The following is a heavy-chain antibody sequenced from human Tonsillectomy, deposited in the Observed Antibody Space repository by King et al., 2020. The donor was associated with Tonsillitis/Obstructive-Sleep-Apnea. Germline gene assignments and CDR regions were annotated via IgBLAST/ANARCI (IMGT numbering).Heavy chain of an antibody. D-gene: IGHD6-19*01. CDR3: ARHLGSSGWKPIYFDY. V-gene: IGHV4-39*01. J-gene: IGHJ4*02. Sequence: LQLQESGPGLVKPSETLSLTCTVSGGSIGSGNFHWGWIRQSPGKGLEWIGTISYSGSTYYKPSLKSRVTISVDTSKNQFSLKLTSVTAADTTIYYCARHLGSSGWKPIYFDYWGQGTLVAVSS. CDR2: ISYSGST. CDR1: GGSIGSGNFH.